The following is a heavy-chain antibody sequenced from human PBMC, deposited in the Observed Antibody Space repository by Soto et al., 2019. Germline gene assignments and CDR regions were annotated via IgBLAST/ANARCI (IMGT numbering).Heavy chain of an antibody. V-gene: IGHV3-30*04. CDR1: GFTFSSYA. CDR2: ISYDGSNK. CDR3: ARERTGGPPAWAFDI. J-gene: IGHJ3*02. D-gene: IGHD7-27*01. Sequence: GGSLRLSCAASGFTFSSYAMHWVRQAPGKGLEWVAVISYDGSNKYYADSVKGRFTISRDNSKNTLYLQMKCLRAEDAAVYYCARERTGGPPAWAFDICGQGTMVTVS.